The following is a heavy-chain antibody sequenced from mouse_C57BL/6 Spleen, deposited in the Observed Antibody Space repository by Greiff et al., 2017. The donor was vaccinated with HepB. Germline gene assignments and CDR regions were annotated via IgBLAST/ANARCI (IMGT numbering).Heavy chain of an antibody. CDR1: GYAFSSSW. Sequence: VQLQQSGPELVKPGASVKISCKASGYAFSSSWMNWVKQRPGKGLEWIGRIYPGDGDTNYNGKFKGKATLTADKSSSTAYMQLSSLTSEDSAVYFCARWNRDGLFDYWGQGTTLTVSS. V-gene: IGHV1-82*01. J-gene: IGHJ2*01. CDR3: ARWNRDGLFDY. CDR2: IYPGDGDT. D-gene: IGHD4-1*01.